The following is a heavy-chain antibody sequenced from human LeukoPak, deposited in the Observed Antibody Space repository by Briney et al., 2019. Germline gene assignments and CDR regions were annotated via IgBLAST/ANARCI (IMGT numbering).Heavy chain of an antibody. CDR3: ARVYSTNYYGSGDRPFLFDY. Sequence: ASVKVSCKASGYTFTSYGFSWVRQAPGQGLEWMGWISTYYGNTNYAQKLQDRVTMTTDTSTSTAYMELTSLRSNDTAVYYCARVYSTNYYGSGDRPFLFDYWGQGTVVTVSS. CDR2: ISTYYGNT. CDR1: GYTFTSYG. D-gene: IGHD3-10*01. V-gene: IGHV1-18*01. J-gene: IGHJ4*02.